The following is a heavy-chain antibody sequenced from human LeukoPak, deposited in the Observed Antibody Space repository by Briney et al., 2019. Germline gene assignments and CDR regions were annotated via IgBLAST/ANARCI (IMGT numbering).Heavy chain of an antibody. CDR1: GFTFSTHC. D-gene: IGHD5-18*01. CDR3: ARDLDSYGWFDY. V-gene: IGHV3-7*01. CDR2: INQDGSEK. J-gene: IGHJ4*02. Sequence: GGSLRLSCAASGFTFSTHCMSWVRQAPGKGLEWVANINQDGSEKYYVDSVKGRFTISRDNAKNPLYLQMNSLRADDTAMYYCARDLDSYGWFDYWGQGTLVTVSS.